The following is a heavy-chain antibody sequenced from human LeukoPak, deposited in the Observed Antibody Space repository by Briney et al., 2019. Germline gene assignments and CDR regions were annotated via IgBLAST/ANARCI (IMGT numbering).Heavy chain of an antibody. V-gene: IGHV3-15*01. Sequence: GGSLRLSCAASGFTVSSNYMSWVRQAPGKGLEWVGLIKSRTDGGTAEYGAPVKGRFTISRDDSKNTLYLQMNSLKTEDTAVYYCARLGNPAYVLSWGQGSLVTVSS. D-gene: IGHD3-16*01. CDR3: ARLGNPAYVLS. J-gene: IGHJ5*02. CDR1: GFTVSSNY. CDR2: IKSRTDGGTA.